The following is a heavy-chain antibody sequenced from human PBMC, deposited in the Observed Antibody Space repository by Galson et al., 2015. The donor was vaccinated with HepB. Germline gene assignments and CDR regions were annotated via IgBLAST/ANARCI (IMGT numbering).Heavy chain of an antibody. CDR1: GFTFSSYA. CDR2: ISYDGSNK. V-gene: IGHV3-30*01. CDR3: ARDPPYLRGQLWFGYFDY. J-gene: IGHJ4*02. D-gene: IGHD5-18*01. Sequence: SLRLSCAASGFTFSSYAMHWVRQAPGKGLEWVAVISYDGSNKYYADSVKGRFTISRDNSKNTLYLQMNSLRAEDTAVYYCARDPPYLRGQLWFGYFDYWGQGTLVTVSS.